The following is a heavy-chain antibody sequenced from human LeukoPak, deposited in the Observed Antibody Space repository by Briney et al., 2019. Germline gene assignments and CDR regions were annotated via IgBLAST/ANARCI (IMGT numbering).Heavy chain of an antibody. CDR2: IYRGGSS. Sequence: PSETLSLTCAVSGDSISSGSYSWTWIRQPPGKGLEWIGYIYRGGSSYYHPSLNRRVSISIDRAKNLFSLKLSSVTAADTAVYYCARHGRVVTGFDIWGQGTMVTASS. V-gene: IGHV4-30-2*01. D-gene: IGHD2-21*02. J-gene: IGHJ3*02. CDR3: ARHGRVVTGFDI. CDR1: GDSISSGSYS.